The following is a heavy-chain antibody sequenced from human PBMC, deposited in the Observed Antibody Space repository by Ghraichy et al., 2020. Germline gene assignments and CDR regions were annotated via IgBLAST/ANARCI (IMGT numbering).Heavy chain of an antibody. J-gene: IGHJ6*02. Sequence: SAKVSCKASGGTFSSYAISWVRQAPGQGLEWMGGIIPIFGTANYAQKFQGRVTITADESTSTAYMELSSLRSEDTAVYYCARVGVAAVPYYYYYGMDVWGQGTTVTVSS. D-gene: IGHD6-13*01. V-gene: IGHV1-69*13. CDR1: GGTFSSYA. CDR3: ARVGVAAVPYYYYYGMDV. CDR2: IIPIFGTA.